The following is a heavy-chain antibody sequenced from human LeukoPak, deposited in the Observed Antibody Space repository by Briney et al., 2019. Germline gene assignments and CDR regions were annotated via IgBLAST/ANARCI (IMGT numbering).Heavy chain of an antibody. J-gene: IGHJ5*02. CDR1: TIRES. CDR3: AHSLLYNWNYRVWFDP. D-gene: IGHD1-7*01. V-gene: IGHV2-5*01. CDR2: IYWNDDK. Sequence: TIRESVGWIRQHPGKALEWLALIYWNDDKRYSTSLKSRLTITKDTSKNQAVLTMTNMDPVDTATYYCAHSLLYNWNYRVWFDPWGQGTLVTVSS.